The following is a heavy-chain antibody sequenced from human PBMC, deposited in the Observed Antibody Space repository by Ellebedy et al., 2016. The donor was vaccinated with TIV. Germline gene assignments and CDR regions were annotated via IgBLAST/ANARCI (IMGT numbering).Heavy chain of an antibody. V-gene: IGHV4-34*01. CDR1: GGSLNDYF. CDR3: ARTFYYYDNSGSHYHDY. D-gene: IGHD3-22*01. Sequence: MPSETLSLTCGVYGGSLNDYFWSWIRQPPGRGLEWIGEISHSGSTDSNPSLKSRVTISVDTSRNQFSLKLSSVTAADTAVYFCARTFYYYDNSGSHYHDYWGQGALVTVSS. CDR2: ISHSGST. J-gene: IGHJ4*02.